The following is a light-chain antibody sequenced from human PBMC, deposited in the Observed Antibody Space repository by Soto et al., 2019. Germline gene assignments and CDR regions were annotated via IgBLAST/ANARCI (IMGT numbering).Light chain of an antibody. CDR1: QSLVHSDGIAY. CDR2: KVS. Sequence: VVMTQSPLSLPVTLGQPASISCRSNQSLVHSDGIAYFSWFQQRPGRSPRRVIYKVSNRDSGVPARFSGSGSGTDFALKISRVEAEDVGVYYCMQGTHWPITFGQGTRLEI. CDR3: MQGTHWPIT. V-gene: IGKV2-30*02. J-gene: IGKJ5*01.